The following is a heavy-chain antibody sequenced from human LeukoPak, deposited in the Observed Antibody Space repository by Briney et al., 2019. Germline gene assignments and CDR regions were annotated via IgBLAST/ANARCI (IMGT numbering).Heavy chain of an antibody. CDR3: ARPVYCSVTTCTGPLHI. D-gene: IGHD2-15*01. V-gene: IGHV3-21*01. Sequence: GGSLRLSCVASGFTFSSYSMSWVRQAPGRGLEWVSSISSSSSYIYYADSAKGRFTISRDNAKNSLYLQMNSLRAEDTAVYYCARPVYCSVTTCTGPLHIWGQGTMVTASS. CDR2: ISSSSSYI. J-gene: IGHJ3*02. CDR1: GFTFSSYS.